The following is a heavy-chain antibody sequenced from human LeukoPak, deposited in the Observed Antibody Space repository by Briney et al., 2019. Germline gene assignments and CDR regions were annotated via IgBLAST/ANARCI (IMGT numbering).Heavy chain of an antibody. CDR3: ARELPAAISYYMDV. D-gene: IGHD2-2*02. J-gene: IGHJ6*03. Sequence: PSETLSLTCAVYGGSFSGYYWSWIRQPAGKGLEWIGRIYTSGSTNYNPSLKSRVTMSVDTSKNQFSLKLSSVTAADTAVYYCARELPAAISYYMDVWGKGTTVTVSS. CDR1: GGSFSGYY. V-gene: IGHV4-4*07. CDR2: IYTSGST.